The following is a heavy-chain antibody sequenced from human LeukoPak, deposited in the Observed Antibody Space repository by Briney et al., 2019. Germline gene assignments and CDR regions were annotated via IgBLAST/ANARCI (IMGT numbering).Heavy chain of an antibody. Sequence: PSGTLSLTCAVSGGSLSSSNWWSWVRQPPGKGLEWIGEIYHSGSTNYNPSLKSRVTISVDKSKNQFSLKLSSVTAADTAVYYCARRGVRYCSGGSCTDHAFDIWGQGIMVTVSS. CDR1: GGSLSSSNW. J-gene: IGHJ3*02. D-gene: IGHD2-15*01. CDR3: ARRGVRYCSGGSCTDHAFDI. V-gene: IGHV4-4*02. CDR2: IYHSGST.